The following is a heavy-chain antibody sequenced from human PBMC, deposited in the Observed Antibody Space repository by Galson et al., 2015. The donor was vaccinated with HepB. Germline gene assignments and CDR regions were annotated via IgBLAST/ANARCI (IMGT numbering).Heavy chain of an antibody. Sequence: SLRLSCAASGFTFSSYWMSWVRQAPGKGLEWVANIKQDGSEKYYVDSVKGRFTISRDNAKNSLYLQMNSLRAEDTAVYYCATRGGSSLDAFDIWGQGTMVTVSS. J-gene: IGHJ3*02. V-gene: IGHV3-7*01. CDR3: ATRGGSSLDAFDI. CDR1: GFTFSSYW. CDR2: IKQDGSEK. D-gene: IGHD1-26*01.